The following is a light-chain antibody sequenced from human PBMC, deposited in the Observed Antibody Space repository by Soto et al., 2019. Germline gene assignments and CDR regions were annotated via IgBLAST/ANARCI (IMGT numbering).Light chain of an antibody. CDR3: QQYGGSPRT. V-gene: IGKV3-20*01. J-gene: IGKJ1*01. Sequence: EIVMTQSPATLSVSPGERATLSCRASQSVSSGYLAWYQQKPGQAPRLLIYDASSRATGIPDRFSGSGSGTDFTLTISRLEPEDFAVYYCQQYGGSPRTFGQGTKVDIK. CDR2: DAS. CDR1: QSVSSGY.